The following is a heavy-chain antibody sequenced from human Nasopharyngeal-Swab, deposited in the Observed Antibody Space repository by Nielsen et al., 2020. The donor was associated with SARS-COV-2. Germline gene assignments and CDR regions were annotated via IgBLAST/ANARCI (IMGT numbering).Heavy chain of an antibody. CDR3: AKDPYDFWSGYDYYFDY. V-gene: IGHV3-23*01. CDR1: GFTFSSYA. J-gene: IGHJ4*02. D-gene: IGHD3-3*01. CDR2: ISGSGGST. Sequence: GESLKISCAASGFTFSSYAMSWVRQASGKGLEWVSAISGSGGSTYYADSVKGRFTISRDNSKNTLYLQMNSLRAEDTAVYYCAKDPYDFWSGYDYYFDYWGQGTLVTVSS.